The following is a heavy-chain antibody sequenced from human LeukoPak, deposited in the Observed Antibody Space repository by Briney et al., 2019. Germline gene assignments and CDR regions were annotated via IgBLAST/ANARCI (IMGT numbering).Heavy chain of an antibody. V-gene: IGHV3-7*01. CDR2: IKHDASEI. D-gene: IGHD2-2*01. Sequence: PGGSLRLSCAASGFTFSSYWMNWVRQAPGQGLEWVANIKHDASEIYYVDSVKGRFTISRDNAKNSLYLQMKNLRAEDTAVYYCARAPGYCSSTSCRYYYYYMDVWGKGTTVTVSS. CDR1: GFTFSSYW. J-gene: IGHJ6*03. CDR3: ARAPGYCSSTSCRYYYYYMDV.